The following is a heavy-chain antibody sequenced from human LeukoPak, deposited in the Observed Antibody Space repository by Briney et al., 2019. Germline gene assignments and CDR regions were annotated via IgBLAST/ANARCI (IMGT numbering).Heavy chain of an antibody. D-gene: IGHD1-26*01. CDR3: ARFSRIVGATWFYFDY. CDR2: ISSSGSTI. Sequence: GGSLRLSCAASGFTFSNYWMNWVRQAPGKGLEWVSYISSSGSTIYYADSVKGRFTISRDNAKNSLYLQMNSLRAEDTAVYYCARFSRIVGATWFYFDYWGQGTLVTVSS. CDR1: GFTFSNYW. J-gene: IGHJ4*02. V-gene: IGHV3-48*04.